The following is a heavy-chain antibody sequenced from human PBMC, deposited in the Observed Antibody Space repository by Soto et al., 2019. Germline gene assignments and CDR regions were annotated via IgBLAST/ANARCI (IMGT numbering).Heavy chain of an antibody. CDR2: ISAYNGNT. CDR1: GYTFTCYG. D-gene: IGHD2-8*01. J-gene: IGHJ3*02. CDR3: ARDRPRYCTNGVCYVDAFDI. V-gene: IGHV1-18*01. Sequence: ASVKVSCKASGYTFTCYGISWVRQAPGQGLEWMGWISAYNGNTNYAQKLQGRVTMTTDTSTSTAYMELRSLRSDDTAVYYCARDRPRYCTNGVCYVDAFDIWGQGTMVTVSS.